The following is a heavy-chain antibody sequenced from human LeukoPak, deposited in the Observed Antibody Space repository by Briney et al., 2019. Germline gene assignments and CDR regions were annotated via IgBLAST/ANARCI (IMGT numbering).Heavy chain of an antibody. V-gene: IGHV1-69*01. J-gene: IGHJ6*02. D-gene: IGHD2-15*01. CDR3: GTGRYCSGGSCFYYYYGMDV. CDR2: IIPIFGTA. Sequence: SVKVSCKASGGAFSSYAISWVRQAPGQGLEWMGGIIPIFGTANYAQKFQGRVTITADESTSTAYMELSSLRSEDTAVYYCGTGRYCSGGSCFYYYYGMDVWGQGTTVTVSS. CDR1: GGAFSSYA.